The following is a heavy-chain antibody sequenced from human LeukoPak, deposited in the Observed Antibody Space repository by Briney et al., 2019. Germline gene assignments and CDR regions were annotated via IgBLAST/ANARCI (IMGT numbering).Heavy chain of an antibody. CDR1: GGSISSGGYS. V-gene: IGHV4-30-2*01. CDR3: ARVGANYYDSSGYPRRGYFDL. J-gene: IGHJ2*01. D-gene: IGHD3-22*01. Sequence: SQTLFLTCAVSGGSISSGGYSWSWIRQPPGKGLEWIGYIYHSGSTYYNPSLKSRVTISVDRSKNQFSLKLSSVTAADTAVYYCARVGANYYDSSGYPRRGYFDLWGRGTLVTVSS. CDR2: IYHSGST.